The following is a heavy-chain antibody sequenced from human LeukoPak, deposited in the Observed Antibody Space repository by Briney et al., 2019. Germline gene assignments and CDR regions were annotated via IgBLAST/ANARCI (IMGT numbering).Heavy chain of an antibody. CDR2: IIPIFGTA. CDR3: ARDMPNLLSFDY. CDR1: GGTFSSYA. D-gene: IGHD1-14*01. J-gene: IGHJ4*02. Sequence: GASVKVSCKASGGTFSSYAISWVRQAPGQGLEWMGGIIPIFGTANYAQKFQGRVTITADESTSTAYMELSSLRSEDTAVYYCARDMPNLLSFDYWGQGTLVTVSS. V-gene: IGHV1-69*13.